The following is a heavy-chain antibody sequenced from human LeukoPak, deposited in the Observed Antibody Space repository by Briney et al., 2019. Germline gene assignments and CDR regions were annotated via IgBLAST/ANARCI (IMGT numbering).Heavy chain of an antibody. J-gene: IGHJ4*02. Sequence: SETLSLTCTVSGASIRSHYWSWIRQPPGKGLEWIGYMYYSGNSNYNPALKSRVTISVDTSKNQFSLKMISVTPADTAVFYCASPGALGNFDYWGQGTLVTVSS. CDR3: ASPGALGNFDY. CDR2: MYYSGNS. D-gene: IGHD7-27*01. CDR1: GASIRSHY. V-gene: IGHV4-59*11.